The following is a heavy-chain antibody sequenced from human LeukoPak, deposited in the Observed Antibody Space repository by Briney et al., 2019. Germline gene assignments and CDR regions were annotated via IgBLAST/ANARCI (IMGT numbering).Heavy chain of an antibody. J-gene: IGHJ4*02. D-gene: IGHD3-22*01. CDR3: ARADYYDSSGYYFDY. CDR1: GGSISSYY. Sequence: SETLPLTCTVSGGSISSYYWSWIRQPPGKGLEWIGYIYYSGSTNYNPSLKSRVTISVDTSKNQFSLKLSSVTAADTAVYYCARADYYDSSGYYFDYWGQGTLVTVSS. V-gene: IGHV4-59*08. CDR2: IYYSGST.